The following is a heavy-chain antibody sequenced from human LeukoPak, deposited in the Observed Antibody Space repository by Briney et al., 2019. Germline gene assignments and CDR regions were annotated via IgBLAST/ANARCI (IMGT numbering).Heavy chain of an antibody. Sequence: ASVKVSCKASGYTFINFAINWGRQAPGQRPEWMGWINAYNGKTKYSQKFQDRVTITRDTSASTAYLELTSLTSEDTAVYYCARGPRAAADDYWGQGSLVTVSS. D-gene: IGHD6-13*01. CDR2: INAYNGKT. V-gene: IGHV1-3*01. J-gene: IGHJ4*02. CDR3: ARGPRAAADDY. CDR1: GYTFINFA.